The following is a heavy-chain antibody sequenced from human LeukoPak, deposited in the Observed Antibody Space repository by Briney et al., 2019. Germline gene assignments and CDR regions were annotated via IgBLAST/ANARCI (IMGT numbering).Heavy chain of an antibody. J-gene: IGHJ4*02. Sequence: PSETLSLTCTVSGGSIFSYYWSWIRQPPGKGLEWMRYIYYSGSTNYNPSLKSRVTISVDTSKNQFSLRVSSVTAADTAVYYCARHLNNCGDDCYIFDYWGQGTLVTVSS. CDR2: IYYSGST. V-gene: IGHV4-59*08. D-gene: IGHD2-21*01. CDR3: ARHLNNCGDDCYIFDY. CDR1: GGSIFSYY.